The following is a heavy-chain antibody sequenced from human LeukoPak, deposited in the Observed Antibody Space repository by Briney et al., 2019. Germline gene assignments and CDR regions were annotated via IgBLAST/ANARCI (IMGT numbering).Heavy chain of an antibody. CDR2: ISSGGNTI. D-gene: IGHD5-18*01. Sequence: GGSLRLSCAASGFTFSSYEINWVRQAPGKGLEWVSYISSGGNTIYYADSVKGRFTISRDNAKNSLYLQMNSLRAEDTAVYYCAREGTAMVSFDYWGQGTLVTVSS. CDR3: AREGTAMVSFDY. CDR1: GFTFSSYE. V-gene: IGHV3-48*03. J-gene: IGHJ4*02.